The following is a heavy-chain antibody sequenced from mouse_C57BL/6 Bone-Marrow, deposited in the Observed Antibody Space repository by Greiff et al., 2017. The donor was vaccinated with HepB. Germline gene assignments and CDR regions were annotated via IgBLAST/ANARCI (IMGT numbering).Heavy chain of an antibody. CDR2: IYPGGGYT. CDR3: ARRETYAMDY. Sequence: QVQLKESGAELVRPGTSVKMSCKASGYTFTNYWIGWAKQRPGHGLEWIGDIYPGGGYTNYNEKFKGKATLTADKSSSTAYMQFSSLTSEDSAIYYCARRETYAMDYWGQGTSVTVSS. J-gene: IGHJ4*01. V-gene: IGHV1-63*01. CDR1: GYTFTNYW.